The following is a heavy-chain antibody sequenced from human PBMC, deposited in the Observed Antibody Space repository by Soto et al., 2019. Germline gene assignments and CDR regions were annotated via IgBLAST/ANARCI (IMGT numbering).Heavy chain of an antibody. J-gene: IGHJ4*02. Sequence: ASLKVSCKASGYTFTSYVMHWVRQAPGQRLEWMGWINAGNGNTKYSQKFQGRVTITRDTSASTAYMELSSLRSEDTAVYYCARSIVVVTALDYWGQGTLVTVSS. CDR1: GYTFTSYV. V-gene: IGHV1-3*01. D-gene: IGHD2-21*02. CDR2: INAGNGNT. CDR3: ARSIVVVTALDY.